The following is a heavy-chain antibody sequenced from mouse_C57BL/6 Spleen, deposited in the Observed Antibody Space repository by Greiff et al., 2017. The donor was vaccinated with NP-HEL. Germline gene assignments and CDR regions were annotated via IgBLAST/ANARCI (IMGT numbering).Heavy chain of an antibody. CDR3: ARTYYSNDGDD. J-gene: IGHJ2*01. V-gene: IGHV1-59*01. CDR2: IDPSDSYT. D-gene: IGHD2-5*01. CDR1: GYTFTSYW. Sequence: QVQLQQPGAELVRPGTSVKLSCKASGYTFTSYWMHWVKQRPGQGLEWIGVIDPSDSYTNYTHKFNGNATLTVDTSSSTAYMQLSSLKSEDSAVDYCARTYYSNDGDDWGQGTTLTVSS.